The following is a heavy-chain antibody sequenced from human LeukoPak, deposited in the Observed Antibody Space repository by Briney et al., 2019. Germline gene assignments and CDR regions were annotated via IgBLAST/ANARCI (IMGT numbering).Heavy chain of an antibody. J-gene: IGHJ6*01. CDR3: ARDSQVDDILTGYPYLYGLDV. Sequence: GASVKVSCKASGYPFTSYYINWVRQAPGQGLEWMGWISAYNGDTNYAQNLQGRVTMTTDTSTDTAYMELRSLRSDDTAVYYCARDSQVDDILTGYPYLYGLDVWGQGTTVSVSS. D-gene: IGHD3-9*01. CDR2: ISAYNGDT. V-gene: IGHV1-18*01. CDR1: GYPFTSYY.